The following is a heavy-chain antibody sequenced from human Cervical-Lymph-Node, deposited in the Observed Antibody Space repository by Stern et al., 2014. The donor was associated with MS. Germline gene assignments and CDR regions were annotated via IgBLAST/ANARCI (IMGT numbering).Heavy chain of an antibody. J-gene: IGHJ4*02. CDR1: GFTFSSYG. V-gene: IGHV3-30*18. D-gene: IGHD3-10*01. CDR3: VKRGITEVRGVRLGDY. Sequence: VHLVESGGGVVQPGRSLRLTCTVSGFTFSSYGMYLVRQAPGKGLEWVSVISYDGSDTYYAESVKGRFTISRDNSKNTLYLEMRSLRPEDTAVYYCVKRGITEVRGVRLGDYWGPGTLVIVSS. CDR2: ISYDGSDT.